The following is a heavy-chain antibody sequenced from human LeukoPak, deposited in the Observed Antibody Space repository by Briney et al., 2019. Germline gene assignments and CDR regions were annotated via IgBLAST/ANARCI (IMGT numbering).Heavy chain of an antibody. J-gene: IGHJ4*02. V-gene: IGHV3-23*01. CDR2: ISSSGGAT. D-gene: IGHD3-16*01. CDR3: AKVPHSWGLFDS. Sequence: QPGGSLRLSCVASRFTFSTYAMSWVRQTPGEGLEWVSTISSSGGATNYADSVKGRFTISRDNSKSTLFLQMDSLRTEDTAVYYCAKVPHSWGLFDSWGQGTLVTVSS. CDR1: RFTFSTYA.